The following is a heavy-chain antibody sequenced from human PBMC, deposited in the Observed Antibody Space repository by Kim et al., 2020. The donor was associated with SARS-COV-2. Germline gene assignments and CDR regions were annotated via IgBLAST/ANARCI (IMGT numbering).Heavy chain of an antibody. CDR1: GGSISSGGYY. V-gene: IGHV4-31*03. J-gene: IGHJ4*02. Sequence: SETLSLTCTVSGGSISSGGYYWTWIRQHPGKGLEWIGYIYYSGSTYYNPSLKSRVTISVDTSKNQFSLKLSSVTAADTAVYYCARRYGGNSTSFDNWGQGTLVTVSS. D-gene: IGHD2-21*02. CDR3: ARRYGGNSTSFDN. CDR2: IYYSGST.